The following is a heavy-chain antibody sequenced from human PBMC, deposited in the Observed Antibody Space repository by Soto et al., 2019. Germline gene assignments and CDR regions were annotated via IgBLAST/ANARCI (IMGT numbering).Heavy chain of an antibody. CDR3: ARTYYYDSSGYYFPYYYYGMDV. CDR1: GFTFSSYA. D-gene: IGHD3-22*01. J-gene: IGHJ6*02. CDR2: ISYDGSNK. V-gene: IGHV3-30-3*01. Sequence: VRLSCAASGFTFSSYAMHWVRQAPGKGLEWVAVISYDGSNKYYADSVKGRFTISRDNSKNTLYLQMNSLRAEDAAVYYCARTYYYDSSGYYFPYYYYGMDVWGQGTTVTVSS.